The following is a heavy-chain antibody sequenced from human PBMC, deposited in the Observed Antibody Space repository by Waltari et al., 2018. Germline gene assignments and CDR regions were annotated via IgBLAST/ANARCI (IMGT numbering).Heavy chain of an antibody. V-gene: IGHV4-34*01. D-gene: IGHD2-8*02. Sequence: QVQLQQWGAGLLKPSETLSLTCAVYGGSFSIYYWSWIRQPPGKGLEGIGEINHSGSTNYNPSLKSPVTISIDTSKNQFSLKLSSVTAADTAVYYCAKITGTRRGYWGQGTLVTVSS. J-gene: IGHJ4*02. CDR2: INHSGST. CDR3: AKITGTRRGY. CDR1: GGSFSIYY.